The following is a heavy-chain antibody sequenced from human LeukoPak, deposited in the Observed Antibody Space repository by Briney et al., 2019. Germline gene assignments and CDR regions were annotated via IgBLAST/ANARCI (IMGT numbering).Heavy chain of an antibody. D-gene: IGHD2-21*02. V-gene: IGHV1-69*10. CDR2: IIPILDRT. CDR3: ARDWNCGADCFAFAI. CDR1: GGTFSSYA. Sequence: ASVTVSCKVSGGTFSSYAFSWVRQAPGQGLEWMGGIIPILDRTIFAQKSQGRVTITADESTSTAYLELSSLRSEDTAVYYCARDWNCGADCFAFAIWGQGTMVSVSS. J-gene: IGHJ3*02.